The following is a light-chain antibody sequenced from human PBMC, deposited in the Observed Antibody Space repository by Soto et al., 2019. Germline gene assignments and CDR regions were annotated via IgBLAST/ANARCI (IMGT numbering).Light chain of an antibody. CDR1: HSISSY. Sequence: QMGQSDSGLSASLGERVSMASGARHSISSYINWYQQKPGKAPNLLIYTASSLESGVPARFSSSGSGTDFTLTISSLQPEDFGTYYCLQSYTSPVTFGGGTKVDIK. V-gene: IGKV1-39*01. CDR3: LQSYTSPVT. CDR2: TAS. J-gene: IGKJ4*01.